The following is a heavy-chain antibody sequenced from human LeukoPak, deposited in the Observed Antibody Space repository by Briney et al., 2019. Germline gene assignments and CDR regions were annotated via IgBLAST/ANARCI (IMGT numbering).Heavy chain of an antibody. D-gene: IGHD3-22*01. CDR2: INPSGGST. J-gene: IGHJ4*02. Sequence: GASVKVSCKASGYTFTSYYMHWVRQAPGQGLEWMGIINPSGGSTSYAQKFQGRVTMTRDTSMSTVYMELSSLRSEDTAVYYCALTRRNYYDSSGYHNGIDYWGQGTLVTVSS. CDR3: ALTRRNYYDSSGYHNGIDY. V-gene: IGHV1-46*01. CDR1: GYTFTSYY.